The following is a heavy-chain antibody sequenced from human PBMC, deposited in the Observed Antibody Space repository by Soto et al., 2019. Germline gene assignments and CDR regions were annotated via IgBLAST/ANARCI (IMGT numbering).Heavy chain of an antibody. Sequence: EGSLRLSCAASGFTFSSYAMSWVRQAPGKGREWVSAISGSGGSTYYADSVKGRFTISRDNSKDTLYLQMNSLRAEDTAVYYCAKGKVNYYDSSGSIGMDVWGQGTTVTVSS. J-gene: IGHJ6*02. CDR2: ISGSGGST. D-gene: IGHD3-22*01. CDR3: AKGKVNYYDSSGSIGMDV. CDR1: GFTFSSYA. V-gene: IGHV3-23*01.